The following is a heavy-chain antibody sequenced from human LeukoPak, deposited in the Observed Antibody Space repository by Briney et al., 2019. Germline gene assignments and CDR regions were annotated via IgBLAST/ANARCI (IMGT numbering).Heavy chain of an antibody. Sequence: GGSLRLSCAASGLTFSSHWMHWVRQAPGKGLVWVSRITNDGSSTTYADSVKGRFTISRDNAKNSLFLQMDSLRAEDTAVYYCARSHSSGWGPFDYWGQGTLVTVSS. V-gene: IGHV3-74*01. J-gene: IGHJ4*02. D-gene: IGHD6-19*01. CDR1: GLTFSSHW. CDR2: ITNDGSST. CDR3: ARSHSSGWGPFDY.